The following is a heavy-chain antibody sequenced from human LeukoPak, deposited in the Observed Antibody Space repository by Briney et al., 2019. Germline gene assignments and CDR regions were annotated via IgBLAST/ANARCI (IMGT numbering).Heavy chain of an antibody. CDR1: GGSISSGSYY. Sequence: SETLSLTCTVSGGSISSGSYYWGWIRQPPGKGLEWIGSIYYSGSTYYNPSLKSRVTISVDTSKNQFSLKLSPVTAADTAVYYCARDNGSGSYYQVDYWGQGTLVTVSS. V-gene: IGHV4-39*07. J-gene: IGHJ4*02. CDR3: ARDNGSGSYYQVDY. CDR2: IYYSGST. D-gene: IGHD3-10*01.